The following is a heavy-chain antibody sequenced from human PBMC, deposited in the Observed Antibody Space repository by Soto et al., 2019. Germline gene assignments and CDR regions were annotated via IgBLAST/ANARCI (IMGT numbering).Heavy chain of an antibody. CDR3: AKLTPSLLGTTSCFDY. J-gene: IGHJ4*02. V-gene: IGHV3-23*01. CDR1: GFTFSSYA. CDR2: ISGSGGST. Sequence: GGSLRLSCAASGFTFSSYAMSWVRQAPGKGLEWVSAISGSGGSTYYADSVKGRFTISRDNSKNKLYLQMNSLRAEDTAVYYCAKLTPSLLGTTSCFDYWGQGTLVTVSS. D-gene: IGHD1-7*01.